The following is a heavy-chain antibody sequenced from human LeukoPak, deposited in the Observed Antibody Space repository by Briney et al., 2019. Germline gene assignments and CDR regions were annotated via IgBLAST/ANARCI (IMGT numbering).Heavy chain of an antibody. Sequence: SGGSLRLSCAASGFTVSTKYMSWVRQAPGEGLEWVSTIYTSGDTHYAASVKGRFTISRDDSKNTLYLQVNSLRAEDTAVYYCARGLYTTRHLNHFDYWGQGTLVTVSS. CDR1: GFTVSTKY. D-gene: IGHD2-2*02. V-gene: IGHV3-53*01. CDR2: IYTSGDT. CDR3: ARGLYTTRHLNHFDY. J-gene: IGHJ4*02.